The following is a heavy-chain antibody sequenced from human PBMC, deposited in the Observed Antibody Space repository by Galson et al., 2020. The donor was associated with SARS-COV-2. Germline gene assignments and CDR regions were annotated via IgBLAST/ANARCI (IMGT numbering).Heavy chain of an antibody. D-gene: IGHD4-17*01. J-gene: IGHJ3*02. CDR1: GITVSSNY. V-gene: IGHV3-66*01. CDR2: IYSGGST. Sequence: TGGSLRLSCAASGITVSSNYMSWVRQAPGKGLEWVSVIYSGGSTFYGDSVKGRFTISRDNSKNTLYLQMNSLRAEDTAVYYCARDSPVTRGFAFDIWGQGTIVTVSS. CDR3: ARDSPVTRGFAFDI.